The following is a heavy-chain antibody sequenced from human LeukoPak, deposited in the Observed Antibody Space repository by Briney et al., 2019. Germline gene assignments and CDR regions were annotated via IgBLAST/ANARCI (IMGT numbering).Heavy chain of an antibody. CDR1: GGSISSGDYY. Sequence: SETLSLTCTVSGGSISSGDYYWSWIRQPPGQGLEWIGYIYYSGSTYYNPSLKSRVTISVDTSKNQFSLKPSSVTAADTAVYYCARGRSWSFDYWGQGTLVTVS. D-gene: IGHD6-13*01. CDR2: IYYSGST. V-gene: IGHV4-30-4*01. CDR3: ARGRSWSFDY. J-gene: IGHJ4*02.